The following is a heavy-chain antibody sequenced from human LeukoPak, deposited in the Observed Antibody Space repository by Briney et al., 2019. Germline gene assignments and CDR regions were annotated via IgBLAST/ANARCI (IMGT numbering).Heavy chain of an antibody. CDR2: IHYRGST. V-gene: IGHV4-59*01. J-gene: IGHJ4*02. Sequence: PSETLSLTCSVSGGSISSYYWSWIRQPPGKRLEWIGYIHYRGSTNYNPSLKSRVTMSVDTSKNQFSLKLSSVTAADTAFYYCTRENYFDYWGQGTLVTVSS. CDR3: TRENYFDY. CDR1: GGSISSYY.